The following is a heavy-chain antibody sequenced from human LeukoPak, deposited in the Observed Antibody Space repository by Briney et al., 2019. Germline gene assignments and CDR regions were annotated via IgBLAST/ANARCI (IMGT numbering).Heavy chain of an antibody. V-gene: IGHV1-18*01. J-gene: IGHJ4*02. D-gene: IGHD5-18*01. CDR3: ARDDTAMVTLFDY. CDR2: SSTFNGNR. CDR1: GYTFLHYG. Sequence: GASVKVSCKASGYTFLHYGISWVRQAPGQGLEWMGWSSTFNGNRYYPPKLQDRVTMTTDTSTSTAYMELRSLRSDDTAVYYCARDDTAMVTLFDYWGQGTLVTVSS.